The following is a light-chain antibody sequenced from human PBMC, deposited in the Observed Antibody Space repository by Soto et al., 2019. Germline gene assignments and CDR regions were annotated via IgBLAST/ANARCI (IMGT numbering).Light chain of an antibody. J-gene: IGKJ1*01. CDR2: WAS. V-gene: IGKV4-1*01. CDR1: QSVLYSSNNKNY. CDR3: QQYYSTPWT. Sequence: DIVMTQSPDPLAVSLGERATINCKSRQSVLYSSNNKNYLAWYQHKPGQPPKLLIYWASTRESGVPDRFSGSGSGTDFTLTISSLQAEDVAVYYCQQYYSTPWTFGQGTKVEIK.